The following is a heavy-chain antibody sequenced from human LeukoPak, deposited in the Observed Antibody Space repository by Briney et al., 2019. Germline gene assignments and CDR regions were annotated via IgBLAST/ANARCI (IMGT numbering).Heavy chain of an antibody. Sequence: PSETLSLTCAVSGASVSSSYWWIWVRQSPGKGLEWIGESFYSRGSNYNPSLKSRVTMSLDESTNHFSLKLSSVTAADTAVYYCGLATSYKIDSWGQGTLVIVSS. CDR3: GLATSYKIDS. J-gene: IGHJ4*02. CDR2: SFYSRGS. D-gene: IGHD3-10*01. V-gene: IGHV4-4*02. CDR1: GASVSSSYW.